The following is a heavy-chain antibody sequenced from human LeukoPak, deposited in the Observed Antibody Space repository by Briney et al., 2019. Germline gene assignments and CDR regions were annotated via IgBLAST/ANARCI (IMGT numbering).Heavy chain of an antibody. V-gene: IGHV3-23*01. D-gene: IGHD3-22*01. CDR3: AKRGYYDSSGYYAPFDY. CDR2: FSGGGGKA. J-gene: IGHJ4*02. CDR1: GFTFSSYG. Sequence: KSGGSLRLSCAASGFTFSSYGMSWVRQAPGKGLEWVSAFSGGGGKAYYADSVKGRFTISRDNSKNTLYLQMNSLRAEDTAVYYCAKRGYYDSSGYYAPFDYWGQGTLVTVSS.